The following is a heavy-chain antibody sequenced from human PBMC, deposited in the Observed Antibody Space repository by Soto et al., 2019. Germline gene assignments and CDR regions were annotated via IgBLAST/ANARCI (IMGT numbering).Heavy chain of an antibody. V-gene: IGHV3-7*01. Sequence: GGSLRLSCAASGFTFSSYWMSWVRQDPGKGLEWVANIKQDGSEKYYVDSVKGQFTISRDNAKTSLYLQMIGLRAEDTAVYYCARDRSYYDILTGYYDYYREVWGKGT. CDR2: IKQDGSEK. J-gene: IGHJ6*03. CDR1: GFTFSSYW. CDR3: ARDRSYYDILTGYYDYYREV. D-gene: IGHD3-9*01.